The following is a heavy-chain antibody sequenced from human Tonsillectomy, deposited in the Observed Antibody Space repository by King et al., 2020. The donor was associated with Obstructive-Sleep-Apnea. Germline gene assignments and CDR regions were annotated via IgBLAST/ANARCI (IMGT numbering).Heavy chain of an antibody. CDR3: AKDINSSGWYGMDV. V-gene: IGHV3-33*06. D-gene: IGHD6-19*01. Sequence: VQLVESGGGVVQPGRSLRLACAASGFTFSTYGMHWVRHPPGKGLEWVALILNEGGKKDYLESVKGRFTISRDNYKNTLYRQMNSLRDEDTAVYYCAKDINSSGWYGMDVWGQGTTVTVSS. J-gene: IGHJ6*02. CDR1: GFTFSTYG. CDR2: ILNEGGKK.